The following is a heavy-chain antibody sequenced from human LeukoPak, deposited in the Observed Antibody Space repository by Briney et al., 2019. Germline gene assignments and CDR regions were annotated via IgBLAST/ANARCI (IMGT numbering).Heavy chain of an antibody. CDR3: ARAVARTVALDY. CDR2: INSDGSST. CDR1: VFTFSSYW. V-gene: IGHV3-74*01. Sequence: GGCLRLSCAPSVFTFSSYWMHWVRQAPGKGLVWVSRINSDGSSTSYADSLKGRFTISRDNAKNTLHLQMNSLRAEDTAVYYCARAVARTVALDYWGQGTLVTVSS. J-gene: IGHJ4*02. D-gene: IGHD6-19*01.